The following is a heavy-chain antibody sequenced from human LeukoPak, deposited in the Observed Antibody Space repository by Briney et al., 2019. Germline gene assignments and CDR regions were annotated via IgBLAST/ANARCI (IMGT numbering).Heavy chain of an antibody. J-gene: IGHJ6*02. D-gene: IGHD3-22*01. Sequence: GGSPRLSCAASGFTFSSYSMNWVRQAPGKGLEWVSSISCSRSYIYYADSVKGRFTISRDNAKNSLYLQMNSLRAEDTAVYYCARVDDSSGYYSLRYYYYGMDVWGQGTTVTV. V-gene: IGHV3-21*01. CDR1: GFTFSSYS. CDR3: ARVDDSSGYYSLRYYYYGMDV. CDR2: ISCSRSYI.